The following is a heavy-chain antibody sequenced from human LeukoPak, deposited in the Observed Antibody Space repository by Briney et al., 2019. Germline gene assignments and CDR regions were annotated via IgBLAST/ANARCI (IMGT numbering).Heavy chain of an antibody. D-gene: IGHD5-18*01. CDR1: GYTFTGYY. CDR2: INPNSGGT. V-gene: IGHV1-2*02. J-gene: IGHJ4*02. CDR3: ASHPTYSYGYFAPYAQIDY. Sequence: GSVKVSCKASGYTFTGYYMHWVRQAPGQGGEWMGWINPNSGGTNYAQKFQGRVTMTRDTSISTAYMELSRLRSDDTAVYYCASHPTYSYGYFAPYAQIDYWGQGTLVTVSS.